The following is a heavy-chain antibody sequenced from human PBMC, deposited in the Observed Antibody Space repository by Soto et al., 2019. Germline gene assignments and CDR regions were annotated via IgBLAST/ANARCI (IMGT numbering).Heavy chain of an antibody. CDR2: ISAYNGNT. Sequence: QVQLVQSGAEVKKPGASVKVSCKASGYTFTSYGIIWVRQAPGQGLEWMGWISAYNGNTNYAQKLQGRVTMTTDTSTSTAYMELRSLRSDDTAVYYCARDSRYCSSTSCYTLRYWGQGTLVTVSS. V-gene: IGHV1-18*04. J-gene: IGHJ4*02. CDR3: ARDSRYCSSTSCYTLRY. D-gene: IGHD2-2*02. CDR1: GYTFTSYG.